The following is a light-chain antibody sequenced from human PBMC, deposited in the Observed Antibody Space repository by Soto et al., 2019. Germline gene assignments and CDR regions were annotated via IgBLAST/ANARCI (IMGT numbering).Light chain of an antibody. CDR3: AAWDDSLSGNV. Sequence: QSVLTQPPSASGTPGQTVTISCSGSSSNVGSNTVNWYQQLPGTAPKLLIISNNQRPSRVPDRFSGSKSGTSASLAISGLQSEDEADYYCAAWDDSLSGNVFGTGTKVTVL. J-gene: IGLJ1*01. V-gene: IGLV1-44*01. CDR2: SNN. CDR1: SSNVGSNT.